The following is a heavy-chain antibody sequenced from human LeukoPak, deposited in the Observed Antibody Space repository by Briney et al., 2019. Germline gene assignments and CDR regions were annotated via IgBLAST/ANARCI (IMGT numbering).Heavy chain of an antibody. V-gene: IGHV4-59*01. CDR2: IYYSGST. J-gene: IGHJ4*02. D-gene: IGHD2-2*02. CDR1: GGSISSYY. CDR3: ARYTYEFFDY. Sequence: PSETLSLTCTVSGGSISSYYWSWIGQPPGKGLEWIGYIYYSGSTNYNPSLKSRVTISVDTSKNQFSLKLSSVTAADTAVYYCARYTYEFFDYWGQGTLVTVSS.